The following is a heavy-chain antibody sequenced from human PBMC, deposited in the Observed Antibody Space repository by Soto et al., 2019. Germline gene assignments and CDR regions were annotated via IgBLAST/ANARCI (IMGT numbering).Heavy chain of an antibody. CDR1: GFTFSSYA. D-gene: IGHD3-10*01. Sequence: EVQLLESGGGLVQPGGSLRLSCAASGFTFSSYAMTWVRQAPGKGLEWVSAISSGGGGSYYADSVKGRFTISRDNSKNTLYLLMSSLRAEDTAVYYCANAFRTRDYFEYWGQGTLVTVSS. CDR2: ISSGGGGS. V-gene: IGHV3-23*01. J-gene: IGHJ4*02. CDR3: ANAFRTRDYFEY.